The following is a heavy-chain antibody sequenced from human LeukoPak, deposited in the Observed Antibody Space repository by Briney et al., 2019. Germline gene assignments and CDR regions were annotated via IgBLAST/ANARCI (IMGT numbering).Heavy chain of an antibody. CDR1: GFTFSGYP. Sequence: PGGSLRLSCSASGFTFSGYPMRWVRQAPGMGLEYVSTINNNGGSTYYADSVKGRFTVSRDNSKNTLYLQMSSLRAEDTAVYYCAGSRSTGYWGQGTLVTVSS. CDR2: INNNGGST. V-gene: IGHV3-64D*09. J-gene: IGHJ4*02. D-gene: IGHD6-13*01. CDR3: AGSRSTGY.